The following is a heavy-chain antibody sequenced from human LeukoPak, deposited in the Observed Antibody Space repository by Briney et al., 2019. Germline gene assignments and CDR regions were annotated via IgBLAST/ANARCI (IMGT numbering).Heavy chain of an antibody. CDR3: ARGGVLLWFGETYRPIDY. Sequence: ASVKVSCKASGYTFTSYDINWVRQATGQGLEWMGWMNPNSGNTGYAQKFQGRVTMTRSTSMSTAYMELSSLRSEDTAVYYCARGGVLLWFGETYRPIDYWGQGTLVTVSS. J-gene: IGHJ4*02. V-gene: IGHV1-8*01. CDR1: GYTFTSYD. D-gene: IGHD3-10*01. CDR2: MNPNSGNT.